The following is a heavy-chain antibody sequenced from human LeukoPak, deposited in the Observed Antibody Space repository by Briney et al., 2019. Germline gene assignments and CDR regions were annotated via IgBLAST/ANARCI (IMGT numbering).Heavy chain of an antibody. J-gene: IGHJ5*02. Sequence: PSETLSLTCTVSGGSISNGDHYWSWIRQHPGKGLEWIGHIYYSGSTYYNPSLKSRVTISVDRSKNQFSLKLSSVTAADTAVYYCARGRDYGDYVWFDPWGQGTLVTVSS. CDR1: GGSISNGDHY. D-gene: IGHD4-17*01. CDR3: ARGRDYGDYVWFDP. CDR2: IYYSGST. V-gene: IGHV4-30-4*08.